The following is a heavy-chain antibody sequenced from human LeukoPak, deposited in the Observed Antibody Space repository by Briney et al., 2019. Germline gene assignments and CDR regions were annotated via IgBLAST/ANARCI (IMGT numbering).Heavy chain of an antibody. V-gene: IGHV4-59*02. CDR3: ARAGSSWSFDY. Sequence: PSETLSLTCTVSGGSVSSYYWSWIRQPPGKGLEWIGYIYYIGKINYNPSLKSRATISVDTSKNQVSLNLSSVTAADTAVYYCARAGSSWSFDYWGQGALVTVSS. CDR2: IYYIGKI. D-gene: IGHD6-13*01. CDR1: GGSVSSYY. J-gene: IGHJ4*02.